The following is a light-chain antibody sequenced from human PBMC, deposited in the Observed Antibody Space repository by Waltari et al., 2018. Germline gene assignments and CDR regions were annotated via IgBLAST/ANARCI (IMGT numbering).Light chain of an antibody. V-gene: IGLV1-44*01. J-gene: IGLJ2*01. CDR1: SSNVGSNT. CDR3: AAWDDSLNGVV. Sequence: QSVLTQPPSASGTPGQRVTISCSGSSSNVGSNTVNWYQQLSGMAPKLLIYSNTQRPSGVPDRFSGAKSGTSSSLAISGLQSEDEADYYCAAWDDSLNGVVFGGVTKLTVL. CDR2: SNT.